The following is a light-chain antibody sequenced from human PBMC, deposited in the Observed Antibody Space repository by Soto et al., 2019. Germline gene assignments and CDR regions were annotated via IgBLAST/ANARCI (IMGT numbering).Light chain of an antibody. CDR1: QGITTY. V-gene: IGKV1-27*01. J-gene: IGKJ3*01. CDR2: AAA. Sequence: DIQMTQSPSSLSASVGDRVTITCRASQGITTYLAWYQQKPGKVPKLLIYAAATLQSGVPSRFSGSGSGTHFTLTISSLQPEDFATYYCQQSYKSPFTFGPGTKVAIK. CDR3: QQSYKSPFT.